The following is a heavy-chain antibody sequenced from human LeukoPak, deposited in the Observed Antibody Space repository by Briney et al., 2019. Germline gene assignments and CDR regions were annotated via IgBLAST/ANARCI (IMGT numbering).Heavy chain of an antibody. Sequence: SETLSLTCTVSGGSISNYYWSWIRQPPGKGLEWIGYIYYTGSTNYNPSLKSRVTISVDTSKNQFSLKLSSVTAADTAVYYCARDLVSSSSSGLGTRGQGTLVTVSS. J-gene: IGHJ4*02. CDR1: GGSISNYY. CDR2: IYYTGST. D-gene: IGHD6-6*01. V-gene: IGHV4-59*01. CDR3: ARDLVSSSSSGLGT.